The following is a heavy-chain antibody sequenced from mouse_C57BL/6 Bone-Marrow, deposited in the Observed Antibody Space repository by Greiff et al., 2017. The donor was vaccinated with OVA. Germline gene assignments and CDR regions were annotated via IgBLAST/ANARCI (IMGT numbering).Heavy chain of an antibody. V-gene: IGHV1-82*01. J-gene: IGHJ4*01. CDR1: GYAFSSSW. Sequence: QVQLQQSGPELVKPGASVKLSCKASGYAFSSSWMNWVKQRPGKGLEWIGRIYPGDGDTNYNGKFKGKATLSADKSSSTAYMQPSSLTSKDSAVNFCAINGNKRNAMDYWGQGTSVTVSS. CDR3: AINGNKRNAMDY. CDR2: IYPGDGDT.